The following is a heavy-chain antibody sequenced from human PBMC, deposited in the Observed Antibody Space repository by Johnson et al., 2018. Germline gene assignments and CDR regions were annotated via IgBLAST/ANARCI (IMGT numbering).Heavy chain of an antibody. CDR1: GFTFDDYA. CDR2: ISWNSGSI. Sequence: CAASGFTFDDYAMPWVRQAPGKGLEWVSGISWNSGSIGYADSVKGRFTISRDNAKNSLYLQMNSLRAGDTAVYYCARGSRGAFDIWGQGTMVTVSS. CDR3: ARGSRGAFDI. J-gene: IGHJ3*02. V-gene: IGHV3-9*01. D-gene: IGHD3-16*01.